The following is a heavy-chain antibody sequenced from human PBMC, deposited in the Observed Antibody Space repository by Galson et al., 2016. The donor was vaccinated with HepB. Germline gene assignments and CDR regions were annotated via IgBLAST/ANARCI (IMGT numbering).Heavy chain of an antibody. V-gene: IGHV3-7*01. D-gene: IGHD5-18*01. CDR3: ARVIGRAMVDY. J-gene: IGHJ4*02. CDR1: GVSVGNYW. Sequence: SLRLSCAGYGVSVGNYWMTWVRQAPGKGLQWVAHINQDGSEKSYVDSVKGRFTVSRDNAKNSLSLEMNGLRAEDTAVYYCARVIGRAMVDYWGQGTLVTVSS. CDR2: INQDGSEK.